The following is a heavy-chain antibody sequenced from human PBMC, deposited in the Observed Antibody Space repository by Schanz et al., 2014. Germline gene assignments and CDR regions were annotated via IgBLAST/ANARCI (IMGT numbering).Heavy chain of an antibody. CDR1: GGSISSSSYY. CDR3: ARGRVVPAAPEFDY. J-gene: IGHJ4*02. Sequence: QLQLQESGPGLVKPSETLSLTCTVSGGSISSSSYYWGWIRQPPGKGLEWIGSIYYTGSTYYNPSLKSRVTKSVDTSKNQLSLNLSSVTAADTAVYYCARGRVVPAAPEFDYWGQGILVTVSS. CDR2: IYYTGST. D-gene: IGHD2-2*01. V-gene: IGHV4-39*07.